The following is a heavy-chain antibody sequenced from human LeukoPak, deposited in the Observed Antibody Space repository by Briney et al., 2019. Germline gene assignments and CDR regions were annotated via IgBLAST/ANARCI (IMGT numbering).Heavy chain of an antibody. J-gene: IGHJ4*02. V-gene: IGHV4-39*07. D-gene: IGHD6-19*01. Sequence: SETLSLTCAVSGGSISSSSYYWGWIRQPPGKGLEWIGSIYYSGSTYYNPSLKSRVTISVDTSKNQFSLKLSSVTAADTAVYYCARVASIAVAGTDFDYWGQGTLVTVSS. CDR1: GGSISSSSYY. CDR2: IYYSGST. CDR3: ARVASIAVAGTDFDY.